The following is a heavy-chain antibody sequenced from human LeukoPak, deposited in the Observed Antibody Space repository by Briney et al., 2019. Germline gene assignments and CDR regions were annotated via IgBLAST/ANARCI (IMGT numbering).Heavy chain of an antibody. CDR1: GYIFTSYW. J-gene: IGHJ4*02. CDR2: IYPGDSDT. V-gene: IGHV5-51*01. Sequence: GESLQISCKGSGYIFTSYWIGWGRQLPGKGLEWMGIIYPGDSDTRDSTSFQGQVTISADKSMRTAYLQWSSLKASDTAMYYCARRLPYYDSSGYYYYFDYWGQGTLVTVSS. CDR3: ARRLPYYDSSGYYYYFDY. D-gene: IGHD3-22*01.